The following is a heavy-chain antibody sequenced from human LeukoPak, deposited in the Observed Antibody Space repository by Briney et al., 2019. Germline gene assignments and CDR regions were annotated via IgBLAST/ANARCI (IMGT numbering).Heavy chain of an antibody. CDR3: AKDVAVTHATYYYNYGLDV. V-gene: IGHV3-9*01. Sequence: GRSLRLSCAASGFTFNNYAMHWVRQVPGKGLEWVSGISWNSGILGYADSVRGRFTISRDNAKNSLYLQMNSLRAEDTALYYCAKDVAVTHATYYYNYGLDVWGQGTTVTVSS. CDR1: GFTFNNYA. D-gene: IGHD2-21*02. CDR2: ISWNSGIL. J-gene: IGHJ6*02.